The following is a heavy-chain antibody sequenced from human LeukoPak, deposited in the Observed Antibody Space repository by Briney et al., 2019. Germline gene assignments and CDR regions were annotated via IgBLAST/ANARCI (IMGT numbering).Heavy chain of an antibody. CDR2: ISYDGPNK. CDR1: GFSFSTYG. D-gene: IGHD3-10*01. J-gene: IGHJ4*02. V-gene: IGHV3-30*18. Sequence: GGSLRLSCAASGFSFSTYGMHWVRQAPGKGLEWVAVISYDGPNKYYADSVKGRFTISRDNSKSRLYLQMNSLRAEDTAVYYCAKGMATYGSGTLFDYWGQGTLVTVSS. CDR3: AKGMATYGSGTLFDY.